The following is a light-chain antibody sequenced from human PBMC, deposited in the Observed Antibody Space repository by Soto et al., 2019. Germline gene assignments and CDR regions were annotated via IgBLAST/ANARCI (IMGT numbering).Light chain of an antibody. Sequence: EIVFTQSPRTLSLSPGERATLSCRASQSVSSSYLAWYQQKPGQAPRLLIYGASSRATGIPDRFSGSGSGTDFTLTISRLEPEDFAVYYCQQYGSSGTFGQGTKVDIK. CDR2: GAS. CDR3: QQYGSSGT. J-gene: IGKJ1*01. V-gene: IGKV3-20*01. CDR1: QSVSSSY.